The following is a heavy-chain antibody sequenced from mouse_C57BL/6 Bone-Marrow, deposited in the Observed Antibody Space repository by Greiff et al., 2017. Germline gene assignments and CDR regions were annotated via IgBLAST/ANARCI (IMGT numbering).Heavy chain of an antibody. D-gene: IGHD2-14*01. CDR1: GYTFTSYW. J-gene: IGHJ2*01. CDR3: ARGYYYFDY. V-gene: IGHV1-69*01. CDR2: IDPSDSYS. Sequence: VQLQQPGAELVMPGASVKLSCKASGYTFTSYWMHWVKQRPGQGLEWIGEIDPSDSYSNYNQKFKGKSTLTVDQSSSTAYMQLSSLTSEDSAVYYCARGYYYFDYWGQGTTLTVSS.